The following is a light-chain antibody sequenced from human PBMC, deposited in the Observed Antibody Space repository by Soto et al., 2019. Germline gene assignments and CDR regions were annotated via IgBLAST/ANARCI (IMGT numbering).Light chain of an antibody. CDR1: QSVTSGY. V-gene: IGKV3-20*01. J-gene: IGKJ3*01. CDR2: DAY. Sequence: PGETAILSCMASQSVTSGYLGWYQQKPGQTPRLLIYDAYNRATGIPDRFSGSGSGTDFTHTIRRLEPEDFAVYYCQQYGISPFSFGPGTKVDIK. CDR3: QQYGISPFS.